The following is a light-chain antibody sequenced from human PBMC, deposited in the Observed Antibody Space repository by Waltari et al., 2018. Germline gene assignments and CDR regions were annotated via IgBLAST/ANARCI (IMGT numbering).Light chain of an antibody. CDR1: SPNIGGNA. CDR2: NNS. V-gene: IGLV1-44*01. J-gene: IGLJ1*01. CDR3: AAWDDSLNGFYV. Sequence: QSVLTQPPSASGTPGQRVTIPCSGRSPNIGGNAVNWYQHLPGTAPKLLIYNNSRRPSGVPDRFSGSTSGTSASLAISELQSGDEADYYCAAWDDSLNGFYVFGTGTKVTVL.